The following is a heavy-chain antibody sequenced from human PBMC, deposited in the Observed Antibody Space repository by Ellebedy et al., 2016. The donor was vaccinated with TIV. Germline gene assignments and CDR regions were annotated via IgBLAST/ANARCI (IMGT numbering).Heavy chain of an antibody. Sequence: ASVKVSXXASGYTFTSYDINWVRQATGQGLEWMGWMNPNSGNTGYAQKFQGRVTLTRDTSISTAYMELSRLRSDDTAVYYCARDGSAFDIWGQGTMVTVSS. CDR3: ARDGSAFDI. D-gene: IGHD3-10*01. CDR1: GYTFTSYD. V-gene: IGHV1-8*01. J-gene: IGHJ3*02. CDR2: MNPNSGNT.